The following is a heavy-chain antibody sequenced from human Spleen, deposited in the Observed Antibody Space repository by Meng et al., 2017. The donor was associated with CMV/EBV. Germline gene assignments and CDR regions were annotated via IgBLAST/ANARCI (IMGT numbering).Heavy chain of an antibody. CDR1: GGSFSGYF. D-gene: IGHD6-6*01. J-gene: IGHJ4*02. CDR3: ARVGAARTFDH. CDR2: VYYSGST. Sequence: SETLSLTCTVFGGSFSGYFWNWIRQPPGKGLEWIGSVYYSGSTYNNPSLKSRVTISVDTAKNQFSLRLNSVTAADTAVYYCARVGAARTFDHWGQGMLVTVSS. V-gene: IGHV4-39*07.